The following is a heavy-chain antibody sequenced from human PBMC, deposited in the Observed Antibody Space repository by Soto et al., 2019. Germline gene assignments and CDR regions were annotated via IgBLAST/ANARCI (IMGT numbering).Heavy chain of an antibody. J-gene: IGHJ3*02. D-gene: IGHD5-12*01. V-gene: IGHV1-18*01. CDR1: GYTFISYG. Sequence: HVQLVQSGAEVKKPGASLKVSCKASGYTFISYGVSWVRQAPGQGLEWLGWISPYNGNTNYAQKFQGRITMTTYTSTRTVYMDLRSLRTDDTAVYYCARDQTKWLTDAFDIWGQGTMVVVSS. CDR3: ARDQTKWLTDAFDI. CDR2: ISPYNGNT.